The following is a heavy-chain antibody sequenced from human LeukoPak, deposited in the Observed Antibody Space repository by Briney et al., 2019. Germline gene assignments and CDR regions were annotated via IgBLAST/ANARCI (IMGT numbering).Heavy chain of an antibody. CDR1: GFTVSSNY. J-gene: IGHJ6*03. CDR2: IYSGGST. V-gene: IGHV3-53*01. Sequence: PGGSLRLSCAASGFTVSSNYMSWVRQAPGKGLEWVSVIYSGGSTYYADSVKGRFTISRDNSKNTLYLQMNSLRAEDTAVYYCAREAANYYYYYMDVWGKGTTVTVSS. D-gene: IGHD2-15*01. CDR3: AREAANYYYYYMDV.